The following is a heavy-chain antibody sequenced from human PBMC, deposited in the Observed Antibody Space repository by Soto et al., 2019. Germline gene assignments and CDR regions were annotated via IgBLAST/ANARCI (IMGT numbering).Heavy chain of an antibody. J-gene: IGHJ3*02. CDR1: GGSISSYY. CDR2: IYYSGST. Sequence: PSETLSLTCTVSGGSISSYYWSWIRQPPGKGLEGIGYIYYSGSTNYNPSLKSRVTISVDTSKNQFSLKLSSVTASDTAVYYCARVLWDGSGSYYLAEGAFDIWGQGTMVTVSS. CDR3: ARVLWDGSGSYYLAEGAFDI. D-gene: IGHD3-10*01. V-gene: IGHV4-59*01.